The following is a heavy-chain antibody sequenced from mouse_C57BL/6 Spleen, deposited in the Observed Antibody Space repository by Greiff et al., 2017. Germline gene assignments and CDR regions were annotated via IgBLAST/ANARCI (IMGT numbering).Heavy chain of an antibody. D-gene: IGHD2-1*01. CDR3: ARDYGNYGDYAMDC. V-gene: IGHV1-82*01. Sequence: VQLQQSGPELVKPGASVKISCKASGYAFSSSWMNWVKQRPGKGLEWIGRIYPGDGDTNYNGKFKGKATLTADKSSSTAYMQRSSLTSEDSAVYFCARDYGNYGDYAMDCWGQGTSVTVSS. J-gene: IGHJ4*01. CDR1: GYAFSSSW. CDR2: IYPGDGDT.